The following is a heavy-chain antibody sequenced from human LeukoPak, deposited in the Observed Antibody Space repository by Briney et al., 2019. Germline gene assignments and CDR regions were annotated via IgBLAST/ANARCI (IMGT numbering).Heavy chain of an antibody. J-gene: IGHJ6*02. V-gene: IGHV3-73*01. Sequence: GGSLRLSCAASGFTFSGSARHWVRQASGKGLEWVGRIRSKANSYATAYAASVKGRFTISRDDSKNTAYLQMNSLKTEDTAVYYCTRTINVLLWFGESLSDEIYYGMDVWGQGTTVTVSS. CDR2: IRSKANSYAT. D-gene: IGHD3-10*01. CDR1: GFTFSGSA. CDR3: TRTINVLLWFGESLSDEIYYGMDV.